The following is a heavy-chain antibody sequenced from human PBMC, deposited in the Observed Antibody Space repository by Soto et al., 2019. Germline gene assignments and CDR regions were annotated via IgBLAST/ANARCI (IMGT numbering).Heavy chain of an antibody. Sequence: GASVKVSCKASGGTFGTYTIAWLRQPPGQGPEWMGGILPIINKSNYAQKFQGRVTITADESTSTAYMDLNSLRFDDTAVYYCARRVAGSGGGFAKWGQGTRVTVPS. CDR2: ILPIINKS. J-gene: IGHJ4*02. V-gene: IGHV1-69*13. CDR3: ARRVAGSGGGFAK. D-gene: IGHD3-10*01. CDR1: GGTFGTYT.